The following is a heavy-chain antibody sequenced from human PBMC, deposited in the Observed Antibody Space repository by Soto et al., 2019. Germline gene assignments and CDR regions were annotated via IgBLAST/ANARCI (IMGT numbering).Heavy chain of an antibody. V-gene: IGHV3-53*01. D-gene: IGHD3-3*01. J-gene: IGHJ6*02. Sequence: RLSCAASGFTVSSNYMSWVRQAPGKGLEWVSVIYSGGSTYYADSVKGRFTISRDNSKNTLYLQMNSLRAEDTAVYYCARDGTYYDFWSGYHYYYGMDVWGQGTTVTVSS. CDR2: IYSGGST. CDR1: GFTVSSNY. CDR3: ARDGTYYDFWSGYHYYYGMDV.